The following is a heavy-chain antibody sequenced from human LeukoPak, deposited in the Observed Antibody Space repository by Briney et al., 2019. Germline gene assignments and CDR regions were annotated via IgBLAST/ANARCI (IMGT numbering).Heavy chain of an antibody. CDR3: ARAPYCGGDCYRSGYFQH. V-gene: IGHV5-51*01. D-gene: IGHD2-21*02. J-gene: IGHJ1*01. CDR1: GYKFSDYW. Sequence: GESLKISCKTSGYKFSDYWIGWVRQMPGKGLEWMGIIYPGDSDLRYSPSFQSQVTISADKSISTAYLQWSSLKASDTAMYYCARAPYCGGDCYRSGYFQHWGQGTLVTVPS. CDR2: IYPGDSDL.